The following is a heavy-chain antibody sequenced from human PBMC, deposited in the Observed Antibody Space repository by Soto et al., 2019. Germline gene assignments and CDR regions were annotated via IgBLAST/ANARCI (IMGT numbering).Heavy chain of an antibody. CDR2: IYPGDSDT. J-gene: IGHJ3*02. CDR3: ATESTAARPLGAFDI. CDR1: GYSFTSYW. Sequence: PGESLKISCKGSGYSFTSYWIGWVRQMPGKGLEWMGIIYPGDSDTRYSPSFQGQVTISADKSISTAYLQWSSLKASDTAMYYCATESTAARPLGAFDIWGQGTMVTVSS. D-gene: IGHD6-6*01. V-gene: IGHV5-51*01.